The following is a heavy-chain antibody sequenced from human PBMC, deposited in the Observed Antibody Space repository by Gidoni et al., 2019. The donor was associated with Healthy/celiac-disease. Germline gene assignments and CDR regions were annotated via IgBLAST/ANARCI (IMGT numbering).Heavy chain of an antibody. CDR2: ISYDGSNK. J-gene: IGHJ4*02. V-gene: IGHV3-30*18. D-gene: IGHD6-19*01. CDR1: GFTFSSYG. CDR3: ANWIAVAGHFDY. Sequence: QVQLVESGGGVVQPGRSLRLSCAASGFTFSSYGMHWVRQAPGKGLEWVAVISYDGSNKYYADSVKGRFTISRDNSKNTLYLQMNSLRAEDTAVYYCANWIAVAGHFDYWGQGTLVTVSS.